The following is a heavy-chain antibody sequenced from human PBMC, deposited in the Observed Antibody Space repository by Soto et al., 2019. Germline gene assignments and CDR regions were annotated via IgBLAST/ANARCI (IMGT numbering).Heavy chain of an antibody. CDR3: ARNNGLGYNWFDP. Sequence: PGGSLRLSCAASGFTFSSYDMHWVRQAPGKGLEWVAIIWYGGNNKYYADSVKGRFTISRDNSKNTLFLQMNSLRAEDTAMYYCARNNGLGYNWFDPWGQGTLVTVSS. D-gene: IGHD2-15*01. V-gene: IGHV3-33*01. CDR1: GFTFSSYD. CDR2: IWYGGNNK. J-gene: IGHJ5*02.